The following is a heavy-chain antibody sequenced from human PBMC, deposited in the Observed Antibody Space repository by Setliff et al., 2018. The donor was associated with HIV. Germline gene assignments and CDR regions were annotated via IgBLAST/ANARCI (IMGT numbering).Heavy chain of an antibody. CDR2: INPNSGDT. CDR3: ASDQNYGSGSYYTNNAFDI. V-gene: IGHV1-2*02. CDR1: GYTFTDYY. D-gene: IGHD3-10*01. J-gene: IGHJ3*02. Sequence: GASVKVSCKASGYTFTDYYLHWVRQAPGQGLEWLAWINPNSGDTNFAQNFQGRVTMTRDTSLRTAYMELSSLRSDDTAVYYCASDQNYGSGSYYTNNAFDIWGQGTMVTVSS.